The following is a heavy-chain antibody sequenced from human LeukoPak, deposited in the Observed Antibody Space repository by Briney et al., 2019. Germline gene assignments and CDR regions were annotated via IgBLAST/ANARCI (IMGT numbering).Heavy chain of an antibody. CDR2: ISGGGGST. Sequence: PGGSLRLSCAASGFTFSSDAMTWVRQVPGKGLEWVSGISGGGGSTFYADSVKGRFTISRDNSKNTLHLQMNSLRAEDTAVYYCAKLAAEGTDYWGQGTLVTVSS. V-gene: IGHV3-23*01. J-gene: IGHJ4*02. D-gene: IGHD6-13*01. CDR1: GFTFSSDA. CDR3: AKLAAEGTDY.